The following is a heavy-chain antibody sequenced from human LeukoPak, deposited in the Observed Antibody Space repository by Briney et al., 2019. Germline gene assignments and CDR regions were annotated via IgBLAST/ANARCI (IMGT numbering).Heavy chain of an antibody. D-gene: IGHD5-18*01. CDR1: GYTFSSYD. CDR3: ARGDTAMDDYYYYYYMDV. Sequence: ASVKVSCEASGYTFSSYDISWVRQATGQGLEWMGWMNPNSGNTGYAQKFQGRVTITRNTSISTAYMELSSLRSEDTAVYYCARGDTAMDDYYYYYYMDVWGKGTTVTVSS. V-gene: IGHV1-8*03. CDR2: MNPNSGNT. J-gene: IGHJ6*03.